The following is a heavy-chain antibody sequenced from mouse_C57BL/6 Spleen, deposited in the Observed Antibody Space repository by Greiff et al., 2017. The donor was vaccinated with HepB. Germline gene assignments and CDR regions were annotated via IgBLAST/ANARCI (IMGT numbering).Heavy chain of an antibody. CDR1: GYTFTSYW. Sequence: QVQLQQPGAELVKPGASVKVSCKASGYTFTSYWMHWVKQRPGQGLEWIGRIHPSDSDTNYNQKFKGKATLTVDKSYSTAYMQLSSLTSEDSAVYYCAAQNGYYVPFDYWGQGTTLTVSS. J-gene: IGHJ2*01. CDR3: AAQNGYYVPFDY. D-gene: IGHD2-3*01. V-gene: IGHV1-74*01. CDR2: IHPSDSDT.